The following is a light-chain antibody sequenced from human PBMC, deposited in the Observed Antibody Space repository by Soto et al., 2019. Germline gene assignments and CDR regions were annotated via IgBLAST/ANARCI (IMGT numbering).Light chain of an antibody. CDR3: SSYTSGSTLYV. V-gene: IGLV2-14*01. J-gene: IGLJ1*01. CDR1: SSDVGGYNY. Sequence: QSVLTQPASVSGSPGQAITISCTGTSSDVGGYNYGSWYQHHPGKAPRLMSYASSNRPSGVSHRFSGSRSGNTASLTISGLQAEEEDDYYCSSYTSGSTLYVFGTGTKVTVL. CDR2: ASS.